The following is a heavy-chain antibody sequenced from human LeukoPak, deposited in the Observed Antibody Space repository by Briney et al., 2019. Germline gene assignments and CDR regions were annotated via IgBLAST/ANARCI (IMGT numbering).Heavy chain of an antibody. V-gene: IGHV1-18*01. CDR3: ARDGSGTWNDY. D-gene: IGHD3-10*01. CDR2: INAYNGDT. Sequence: GASVKVSCKASGYSFTSYGFSWVRQAPGQGLEWMGWINAYNGDTNYAQKLRGRVTVTTDTSTSTAYMELRSLRSDDTAIYYCARDGSGTWNDYWGQGTLVTVSS. J-gene: IGHJ4*02. CDR1: GYSFTSYG.